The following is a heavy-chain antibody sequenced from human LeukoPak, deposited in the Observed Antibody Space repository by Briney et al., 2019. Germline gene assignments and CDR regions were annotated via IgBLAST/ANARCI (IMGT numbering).Heavy chain of an antibody. Sequence: GGSLRLSCAASGFIFSNYAMSWVRQAPGKGLEWISVIGDSGDNTYYADSVKGRFTISRDNPKNTLYLQMNGLRAEDTAVYYCAKSRGSGNSCSNYWGQGTLVTVSS. V-gene: IGHV3-23*01. CDR3: AKSRGSGNSCSNY. J-gene: IGHJ4*02. CDR2: IGDSGDNT. D-gene: IGHD2-15*01. CDR1: GFIFSNYA.